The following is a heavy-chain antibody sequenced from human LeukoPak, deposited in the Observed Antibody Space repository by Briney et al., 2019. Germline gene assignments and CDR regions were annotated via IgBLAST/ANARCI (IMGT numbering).Heavy chain of an antibody. D-gene: IGHD2-15*01. Sequence: PGGSLRLSCAASGFAFNDYGMSWVRQAPGKGLEWVSGINWNGGSIGYTDSVKGRFTISRDNTKSSLYLEMNSLRAEDTALYYCARGYCSGGVSCRLFDYWGQGTLVTVSS. CDR1: GFAFNDYG. V-gene: IGHV3-20*04. CDR3: ARGYCSGGVSCRLFDY. J-gene: IGHJ4*02. CDR2: INWNGGSI.